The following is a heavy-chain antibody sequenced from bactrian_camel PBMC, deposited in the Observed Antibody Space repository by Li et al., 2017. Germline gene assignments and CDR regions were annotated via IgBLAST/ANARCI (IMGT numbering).Heavy chain of an antibody. CDR1: GLPFSLHY. J-gene: IGHJ6*01. CDR2: IGFDGSGI. Sequence: QVQLVESGGGLVQPGGSLRLSCAASGLPFSLHYMSWVRQAPGKGLEWVSSIGFDGSGIYYADSVKGRFTISRDVAQNTLYLQMNSLKTEDTAVYYCATGGMVAQFNSWGQGTQVTVS. V-gene: IGHV3-2*01. CDR3: ATGGMVAQFNS. D-gene: IGHD2*01.